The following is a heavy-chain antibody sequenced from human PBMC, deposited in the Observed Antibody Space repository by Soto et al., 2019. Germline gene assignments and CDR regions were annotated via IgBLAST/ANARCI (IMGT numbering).Heavy chain of an antibody. D-gene: IGHD6-13*01. CDR3: ARAIAAAGLFDY. CDR1: GGSISSYY. J-gene: IGHJ4*02. CDR2: IYYSGST. V-gene: IGHV4-59*01. Sequence: QVQLQESGQGLVKPSETLSLTCTVSGGSISSYYWSWIRQPPGKGLEWIGYIYYSGSTNYNPSLTSRVTISVDTSKNQFSLKLSSVTAADTAVYYCARAIAAAGLFDYWGQGTLVTVSS.